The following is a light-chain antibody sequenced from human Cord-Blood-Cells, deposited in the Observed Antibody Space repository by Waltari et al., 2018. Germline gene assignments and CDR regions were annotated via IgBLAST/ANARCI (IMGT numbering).Light chain of an antibody. Sequence: HSALTQPASVSGSPGQSITISCTGTSSDVGSYNLVSWYQQHPGKAPKLMIYEVSKRPSGVSNRVSGSKSGNTASLTISGLQAEDEADYYCCSYAGSSTVVFGGGTKLTVL. CDR2: EVS. J-gene: IGLJ2*01. V-gene: IGLV2-23*02. CDR3: CSYAGSSTVV. CDR1: SSDVGSYNL.